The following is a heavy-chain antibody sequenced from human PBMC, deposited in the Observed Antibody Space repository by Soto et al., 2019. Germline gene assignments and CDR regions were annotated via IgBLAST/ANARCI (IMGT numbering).Heavy chain of an antibody. V-gene: IGHV1-2*02. CDR3: ARGGMFAYDTITSSVY. J-gene: IGHJ4*02. D-gene: IGHD3-10*01. Sequence: QVHLVQSGAEVKKPGASVKVSCKTSGYTFSAYYMHWVRQAPGQGLEWMGGINPKSGGTLYAQKFQGTVTMTRDTSISTAYMELSRLRSADTAVYYCARGGMFAYDTITSSVYWAPGTLV. CDR1: GYTFSAYY. CDR2: INPKSGGT.